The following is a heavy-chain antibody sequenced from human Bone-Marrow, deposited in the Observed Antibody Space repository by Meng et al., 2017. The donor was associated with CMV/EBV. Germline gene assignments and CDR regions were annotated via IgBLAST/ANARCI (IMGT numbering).Heavy chain of an antibody. CDR2: FYSGGSRT. D-gene: IGHD1-26*01. Sequence: GRPLRLSFEASGFTFSSNTMSWVRQAPGKGLEWVSIFYSGGSRTYYEDSVKGRFTISRDNSKNTLYLQMKSLKAEDTAVYYCAKGCIGFGTPMAFDIWGQGPMVTVSS. J-gene: IGHJ3*02. V-gene: IGHV3-23*03. CDR3: AKGCIGFGTPMAFDI. CDR1: GFTFSSNT.